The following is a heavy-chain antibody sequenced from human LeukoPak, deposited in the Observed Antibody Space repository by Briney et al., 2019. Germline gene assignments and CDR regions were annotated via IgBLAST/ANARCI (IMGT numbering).Heavy chain of an antibody. Sequence: SETLSLTCTVSGGSISSGSYYWSWIRQPAGKGLEWIGRIYTSGSTNYNPSLKSRVTMSVDTSKNQFSLKLSSVTAADTAVYYCARVVYSSSLVLDPWGQGTLVTVSS. V-gene: IGHV4-61*02. D-gene: IGHD6-13*01. CDR3: ARVVYSSSLVLDP. J-gene: IGHJ5*02. CDR1: GGSISSGSYY. CDR2: IYTSGST.